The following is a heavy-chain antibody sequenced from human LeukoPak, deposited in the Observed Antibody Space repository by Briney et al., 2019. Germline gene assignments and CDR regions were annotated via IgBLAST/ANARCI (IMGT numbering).Heavy chain of an antibody. CDR2: IIRGLGIS. V-gene: IGHV1-69*04. J-gene: IGHJ4*02. CDR3: ASARQRHCTNGVCPSLTDS. Sequence: ASVKVSCKASGGTFSSYAINWVRQAPGQRLEWMGRIIRGLGISNYAQKFQGRVTITADKSTSTTYMELSSLRSEDTAVYYCASARQRHCTNGVCPSLTDSWGQGTLVTVSS. D-gene: IGHD2-8*01. CDR1: GGTFSSYA.